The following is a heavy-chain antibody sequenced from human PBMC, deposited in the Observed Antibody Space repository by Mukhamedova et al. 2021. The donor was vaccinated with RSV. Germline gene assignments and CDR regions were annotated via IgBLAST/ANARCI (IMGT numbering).Heavy chain of an antibody. Sequence: QAPGKGLEWVSYIRSSGSTMYYADSVKGRFTISRDNAKNSLFLHMNSPRAEDTAVYYCARAGVSGSYFDYWGQGTLVTVSS. CDR3: ARAGVSGSYFDY. D-gene: IGHD1-26*01. CDR2: IRSSGSTM. V-gene: IGHV3-11*04. J-gene: IGHJ4*02.